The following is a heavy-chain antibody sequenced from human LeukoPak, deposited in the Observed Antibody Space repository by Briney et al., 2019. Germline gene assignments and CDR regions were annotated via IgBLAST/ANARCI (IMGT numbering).Heavy chain of an antibody. D-gene: IGHD1-26*01. CDR3: ATQVGATIRGALDI. Sequence: ASVKVSCKASGCTFTSYGISWVRQAPGQGLEWMGWISAYNGNTNYAQKLQGRITMTTDTSTSTAYMELRSLRSDDTAVYYCATQVGATIRGALDIWGQGTMVTVSS. CDR2: ISAYNGNT. CDR1: GCTFTSYG. J-gene: IGHJ3*02. V-gene: IGHV1-18*01.